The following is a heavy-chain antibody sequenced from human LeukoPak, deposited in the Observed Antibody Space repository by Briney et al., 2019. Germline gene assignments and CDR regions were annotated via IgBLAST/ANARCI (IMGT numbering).Heavy chain of an antibody. CDR2: INWNGGST. Sequence: GGSLRLSCAASGFTFDAYGMRWVRQAPGKGLEWVSGINWNGGSTGYADSVKGRFTISRDNAKNSLYLQMNSLRAEDTALYYCARRGYSGYADPFDYWGQGTLVTVSS. J-gene: IGHJ4*02. CDR1: GFTFDAYG. CDR3: ARRGYSGYADPFDY. D-gene: IGHD5-12*01. V-gene: IGHV3-20*04.